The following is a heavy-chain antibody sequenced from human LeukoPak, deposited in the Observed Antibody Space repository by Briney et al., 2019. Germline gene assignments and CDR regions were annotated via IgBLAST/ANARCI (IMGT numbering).Heavy chain of an antibody. CDR2: ISAYNGNT. J-gene: IGHJ4*02. CDR3: ARVVVRCSSTSCYGPYSFDY. Sequence: ASVKVSCKASGYTFTSYGISWVRQAPGQGLEWMGWISAYNGNTNYAQKLQGRVTMTTDTSTSTAYMELRSLRSDDTAVYYCARVVVRCSSTSCYGPYSFDYWGQGTLVTVSS. V-gene: IGHV1-18*01. D-gene: IGHD2-2*01. CDR1: GYTFTSYG.